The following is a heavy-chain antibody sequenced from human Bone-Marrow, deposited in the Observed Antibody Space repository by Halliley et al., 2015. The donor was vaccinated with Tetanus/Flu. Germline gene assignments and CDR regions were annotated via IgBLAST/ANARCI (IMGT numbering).Heavy chain of an antibody. CDR1: GYTFTSYA. Sequence: QVQLVQSGAEAKKPGASVTVSCKTSGYTFTSYAVHWLRQAPGQRLEWVGWINGGKGNTQYSQHFQGRVTISSDTSASTAYMELSSLRSEDTAVYYCARGGIYGGHITGDYWGQGTLVTVSS. J-gene: IGHJ4*02. CDR2: INGGKGNT. CDR3: ARGGIYGGHITGDY. V-gene: IGHV1-3*01. D-gene: IGHD3-16*01.